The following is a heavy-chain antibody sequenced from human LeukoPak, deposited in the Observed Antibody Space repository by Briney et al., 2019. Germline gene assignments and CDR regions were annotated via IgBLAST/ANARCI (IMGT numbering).Heavy chain of an antibody. CDR3: AKEGVYDFWSGTPNWFDP. CDR2: ISGSGGST. J-gene: IGHJ5*02. Sequence: GGSLRLSCAASGFTFSSYAMSWVRQAPGKGLEWVSAISGSGGSTYYADSVKGRFTISRDNSKNTLYLQMNSLRAEDTAVYYCAKEGVYDFWSGTPNWFDPWGQGTLVIVSS. D-gene: IGHD3-3*01. V-gene: IGHV3-23*01. CDR1: GFTFSSYA.